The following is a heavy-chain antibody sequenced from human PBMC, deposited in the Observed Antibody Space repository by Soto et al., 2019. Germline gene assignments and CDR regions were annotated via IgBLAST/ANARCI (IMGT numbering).Heavy chain of an antibody. V-gene: IGHV1-8*01. J-gene: IGHJ6*02. CDR1: GYTFTSYD. Sequence: QVPLVQSGAEVKKPGASVKVSCKASGYTFTSYDIHWVRQATGQGLEWMGWMNVDTGYTDSAQRFRGRVTLTKTTHITPAYMELSSLTSEDTAVYYCVRFRDYYYGMEVWGQGTTVTVSS. CDR2: MNVDTGYT. D-gene: IGHD3-10*01. CDR3: VRFRDYYYGMEV.